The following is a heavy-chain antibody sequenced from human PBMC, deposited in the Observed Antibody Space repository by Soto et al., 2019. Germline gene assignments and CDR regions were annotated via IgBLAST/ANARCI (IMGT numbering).Heavy chain of an antibody. CDR1: GLTFSDYA. Sequence: VQLVESGGGVVQPGRSLRLSFAASGLTFSDYAMHWVRQAPGKGLEWVAVVSHDGRNTHYADSVKGRFTISRDSSKNTVSLEMTSLRAEDTAVYYCAKGGRQWLVTSDFNYWGQGALVTVSS. J-gene: IGHJ4*02. V-gene: IGHV3-30*18. CDR3: AKGGRQWLVTSDFNY. CDR2: VSHDGRNT. D-gene: IGHD6-19*01.